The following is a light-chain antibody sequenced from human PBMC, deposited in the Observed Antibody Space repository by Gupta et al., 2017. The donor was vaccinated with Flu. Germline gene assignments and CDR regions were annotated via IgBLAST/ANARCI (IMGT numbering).Light chain of an antibody. CDR3: ATWDDSLKMV. V-gene: IGLV1-44*01. Sequence: QSFLTQPPSASGTPGQRVTISLSRSTSDIGSHTVNWYQQLPGTAPKLRIYNNDQRPSGVPDRFSGSRSGTSASLAIRGLRSEDEADYYCATWDDSLKMVFGGGTKLTVL. CDR1: TSDIGSHT. CDR2: NND. J-gene: IGLJ3*02.